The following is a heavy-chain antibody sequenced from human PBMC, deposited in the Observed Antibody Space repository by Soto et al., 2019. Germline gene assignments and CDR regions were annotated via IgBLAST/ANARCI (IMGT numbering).Heavy chain of an antibody. J-gene: IGHJ6*03. CDR2: INHSGST. V-gene: IGHV4-34*01. D-gene: IGHD6-13*01. CDR3: ARRAGRIAAADRGGRMDV. CDR1: GGSFSGYY. Sequence: PSGTLSLTCAVYGGSFSGYYWSWIRQPPGKGLEWIGEINHSGSTNYNPSLKSRVTISVDTSKNQFSLKLSSVTAADTAVYYCARRAGRIAAADRGGRMDVWGKGTTVTVS.